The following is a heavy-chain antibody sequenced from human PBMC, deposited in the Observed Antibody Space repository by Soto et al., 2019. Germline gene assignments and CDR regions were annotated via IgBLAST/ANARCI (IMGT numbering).Heavy chain of an antibody. CDR3: ARHGHYYDSSGYTYYYYGMDV. D-gene: IGHD3-22*01. CDR2: IIPIFGTA. Sequence: QVQLVQSGAEVKKPGSSVKVSCKASGGTFSSYAISWVRQAPGQGLGWMGGIIPIFGTANYAQKFQGRVTITADESTSTAYMELSSLRSEDTAVYYCARHGHYYDSSGYTYYYYGMDVWGQGTTVTVSS. CDR1: GGTFSSYA. V-gene: IGHV1-69*01. J-gene: IGHJ6*02.